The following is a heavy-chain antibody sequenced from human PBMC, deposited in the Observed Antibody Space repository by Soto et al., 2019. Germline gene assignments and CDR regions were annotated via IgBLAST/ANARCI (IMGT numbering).Heavy chain of an antibody. CDR2: ISSSSGST. CDR3: AKVGSERYSGQHSDY. Sequence: EVQLLDSGGGLVQPGGSLRLSCAASGFTFSNYAMNWVRQAPGKGLEWVSTISSSSGSTYYADPVKGRFTISRDNSKNFLYLQMTRLRGDDTAVYYCAKVGSERYSGQHSDYWCQGTLVTISS. CDR1: GFTFSNYA. V-gene: IGHV3-23*01. D-gene: IGHD5-12*01. J-gene: IGHJ4*02.